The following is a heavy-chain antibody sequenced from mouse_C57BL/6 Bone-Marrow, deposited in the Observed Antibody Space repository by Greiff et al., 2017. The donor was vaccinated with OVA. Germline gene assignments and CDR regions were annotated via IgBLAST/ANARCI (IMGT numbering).Heavy chain of an antibody. J-gene: IGHJ4*01. CDR2: IVPSDSYT. V-gene: IGHV1-69*01. Sequence: QVQLQQPGAELVMPGASVKLSCKASGYTFTSYWMHWVKQRPGQGLEWIGEIVPSDSYTNYNQKFKGKSTLTVDTSSSTAYMQLSSLPSEDSAGYYCARGEGYDALYYDAMDYWGQGTSVTVSS. CDR1: GYTFTSYW. CDR3: ARGEGYDALYYDAMDY. D-gene: IGHD2-3*01.